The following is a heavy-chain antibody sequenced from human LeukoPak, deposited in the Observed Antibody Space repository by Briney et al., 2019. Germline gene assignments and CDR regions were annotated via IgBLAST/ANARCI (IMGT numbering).Heavy chain of an antibody. Sequence: SETLSLTCAVSGGSISSGGYSWSWIRQPPGKGLEWIGYIYHSGSTYYNPSLKSRVTISVDRSKNQFSLKLSSVTAADTAVYYCARGVLGATKKETAIPTYYFDYWGQGTLVTVSS. CDR1: GGSISSGGYS. D-gene: IGHD2-21*02. CDR3: ARGVLGATKKETAIPTYYFDY. V-gene: IGHV4-30-2*01. J-gene: IGHJ4*02. CDR2: IYHSGST.